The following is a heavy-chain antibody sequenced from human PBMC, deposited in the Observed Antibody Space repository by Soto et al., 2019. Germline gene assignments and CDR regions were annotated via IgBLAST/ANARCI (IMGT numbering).Heavy chain of an antibody. CDR3: ARGSRDTAFVLPRFGF. CDR1: GDSFNTAGYY. Sequence: QVQLQESGPGLVKPSQTLSLTCTVSGDSFNTAGYYWSWIRQHPERGLEWIGYIYSSGTTSYSPSLKSCISTSMDTSKNQFSLELTSVTAADTAAYFCARGSRDTAFVLPRFGFWGQGTLVTVSS. J-gene: IGHJ4*02. V-gene: IGHV4-31*03. CDR2: IYSSGTT. D-gene: IGHD5-18*01.